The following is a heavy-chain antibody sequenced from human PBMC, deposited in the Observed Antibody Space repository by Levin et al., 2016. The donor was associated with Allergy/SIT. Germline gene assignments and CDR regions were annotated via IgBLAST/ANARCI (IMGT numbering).Heavy chain of an antibody. V-gene: IGHV1-2*02. D-gene: IGHD3-22*01. CDR3: ARGTPVAYYYDSSGPDGDY. CDR2: INPNSGGT. CDR1: GYTFTGYY. Sequence: ASVKVSCKASGYTFTGYYMHWVRQAPGQGLEWMGWINPNSGGTNYAQKFQGRVTMTRDTSISTAYMELSRLRSDDAAVYYCARGTPVAYYYDSSGPDGDYWGQGTLVTVSS. J-gene: IGHJ4*02.